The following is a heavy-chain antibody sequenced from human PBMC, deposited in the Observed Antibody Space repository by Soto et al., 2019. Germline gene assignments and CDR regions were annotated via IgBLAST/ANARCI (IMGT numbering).Heavy chain of an antibody. CDR1: GGSVRSGRYY. Sequence: LSLNCTVSGGSVRSGRYYWSWIRQPPGKGLEWIGYVFYSGSTRYNPSLNSRVTISVDTSKNQFSLKLTSVTAADTAMYYCARVPLPSVAVADVYYLAYWDKETLVTVSP. CDR3: ARVPLPSVAVADVYYLAY. J-gene: IGHJ4*02. CDR2: VFYSGST. V-gene: IGHV4-61*01. D-gene: IGHD6-19*01.